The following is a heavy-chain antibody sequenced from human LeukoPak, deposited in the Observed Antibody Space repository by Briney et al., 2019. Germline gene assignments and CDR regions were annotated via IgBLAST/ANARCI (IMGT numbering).Heavy chain of an antibody. CDR2: INHSGST. CDR1: GGSFSGYY. CDR3: ARGATYDSSGYYYVPYYMDV. D-gene: IGHD3-22*01. V-gene: IGHV4-34*01. Sequence: PSETLSLTCAVYGGSFSGYYWSWIRQPPGKGLEWIGEINHSGSTNYNPSLKSRVTISVDTSKNQSSLKLSSVTAADTAVYYCARGATYDSSGYYYVPYYMDVWGKGTTVTVSS. J-gene: IGHJ6*03.